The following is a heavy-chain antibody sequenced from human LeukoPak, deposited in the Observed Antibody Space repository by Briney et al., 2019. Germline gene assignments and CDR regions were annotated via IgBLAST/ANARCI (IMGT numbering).Heavy chain of an antibody. D-gene: IGHD6-13*01. V-gene: IGHV4-4*07. Sequence: PSETLSLTCTVSGGSISSYYWSWIRQPAGKGLEWIGRIYTSGSTNYNPSLKSRVTMSVDTSKNQFSLKLSSVTAADTAVYYCARDRMESSWYRSSLNPWGQGTLVTVSS. CDR1: GGSISSYY. CDR3: ARDRMESSWYRSSLNP. J-gene: IGHJ5*02. CDR2: IYTSGST.